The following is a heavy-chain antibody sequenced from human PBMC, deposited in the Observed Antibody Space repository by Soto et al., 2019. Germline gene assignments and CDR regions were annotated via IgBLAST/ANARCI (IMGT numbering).Heavy chain of an antibody. CDR3: ARVVSQHSNTYYFDY. CDR2: TNHSGST. Sequence: SETLSLTCAVYGGSFSGYYWSWIRQPPGKGLEWIGETNHSGSTNYNPSLKSRVTISVDTSKNQFSLKLSSVTAADTAVYYCARVVSQHSNTYYFDYWGQGTLVTVS. D-gene: IGHD6-13*01. V-gene: IGHV4-34*01. J-gene: IGHJ4*02. CDR1: GGSFSGYY.